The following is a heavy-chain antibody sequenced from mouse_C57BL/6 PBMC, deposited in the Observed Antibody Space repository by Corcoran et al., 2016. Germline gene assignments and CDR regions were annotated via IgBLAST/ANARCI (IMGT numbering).Heavy chain of an antibody. D-gene: IGHD2-14*01. V-gene: IGHV1-81*01. Sequence: QVQLQQSGAELARPGASVKLSCKASGYTFTSYGISWVKQRTGQGLEWIGEIYPRSGNTYYNEKFKGKATLTADKSSSTAYMELRSLTSEDSAVYFCARGGPYYRYYYAMDYWGQGTSVTVSS. CDR2: IYPRSGNT. J-gene: IGHJ4*01. CDR1: GYTFTSYG. CDR3: ARGGPYYRYYYAMDY.